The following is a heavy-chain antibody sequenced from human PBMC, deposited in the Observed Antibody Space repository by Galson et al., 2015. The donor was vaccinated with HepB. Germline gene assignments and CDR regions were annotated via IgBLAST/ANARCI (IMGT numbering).Heavy chain of an antibody. J-gene: IGHJ4*02. CDR1: EFTFSGHY. CDR2: ARNKAYSYIT. Sequence: SLRLSCAASEFTFSGHYWVWVRQAPGKGLEWVGRARNKAYSYITEYGASVTGGFTIYRDDLKNSMYLQMDSLKTEDTAVYYCAREGRCGSTSCYVASLDYWGQGTLVTVSS. V-gene: IGHV3-72*01. D-gene: IGHD2-2*01. CDR3: AREGRCGSTSCYVASLDY.